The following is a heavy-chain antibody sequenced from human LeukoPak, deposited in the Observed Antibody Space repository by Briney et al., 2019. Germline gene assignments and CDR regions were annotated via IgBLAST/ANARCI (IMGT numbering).Heavy chain of an antibody. CDR2: ISSSGSTI. Sequence: GWSLRLSCAASGFTFSDYYMSWIRQAPGKGLEWVSYISSSGSTIYYADSVKGRFTISRDNAKNSLYLQMNSLRAEDTAVYYCARAPVDIVATIGYYYGMDVWGQGTTVTVSS. CDR1: GFTFSDYY. CDR3: ARAPVDIVATIGYYYGMDV. D-gene: IGHD5-12*01. J-gene: IGHJ6*02. V-gene: IGHV3-11*01.